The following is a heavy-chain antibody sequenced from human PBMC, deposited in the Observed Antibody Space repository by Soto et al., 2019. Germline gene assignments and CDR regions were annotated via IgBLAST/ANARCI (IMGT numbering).Heavy chain of an antibody. Sequence: EVQLVESGGGLIQSGGSLRLSCAASGFTVSSSQMTWVRQAPGKALEWVSLIFIGGTTQYAVSVKGRFTISRDYSTNTVFLQMNSLRAEDTAVYYCARLGPYASVTYSFRHNRFDPWGQGTLVTVSP. CDR3: ARLGPYASVTYSFRHNRFDP. CDR1: GFTVSSSQ. CDR2: IFIGGTT. V-gene: IGHV3-53*01. D-gene: IGHD3-10*01. J-gene: IGHJ5*02.